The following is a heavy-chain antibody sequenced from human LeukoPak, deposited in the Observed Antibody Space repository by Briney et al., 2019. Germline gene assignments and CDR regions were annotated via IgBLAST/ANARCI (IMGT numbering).Heavy chain of an antibody. J-gene: IGHJ3*02. CDR3: ARALYCSGGSCYSSVLRFDI. D-gene: IGHD2-15*01. Sequence: PSETLSLTCTVSGGSISSGSYYWSWIRQPAGKGLEWIGRIYTSGSTNYNPSLKSRVTISVDTSKNQFSLKLSSVPAADTAVYYCARALYCSGGSCYSSVLRFDIWGQGTMVTVSS. V-gene: IGHV4-61*02. CDR1: GGSISSGSYY. CDR2: IYTSGST.